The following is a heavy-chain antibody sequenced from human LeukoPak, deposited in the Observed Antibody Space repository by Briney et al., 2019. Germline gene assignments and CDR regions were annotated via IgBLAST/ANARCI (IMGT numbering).Heavy chain of an antibody. D-gene: IGHD6-13*01. V-gene: IGHV4-34*01. Sequence: PSETLSLTCAVYGGSFSGYYWSWIRQPPGKGLEWIGEINHSGGTNYNPSLKSRVTISVDTSKNQFSLKLSSVTAADTAVYYCARVSIIAAAGTVYYFDYWGQGTLVTVSS. J-gene: IGHJ4*02. CDR2: INHSGGT. CDR1: GGSFSGYY. CDR3: ARVSIIAAAGTVYYFDY.